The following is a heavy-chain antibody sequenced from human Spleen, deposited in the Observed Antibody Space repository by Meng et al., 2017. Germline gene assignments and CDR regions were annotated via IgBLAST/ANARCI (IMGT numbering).Heavy chain of an antibody. CDR1: GFSFSSYA. D-gene: IGHD3-10*01. V-gene: IGHV3-23*04. CDR2: LSGGGFPT. J-gene: IGHJ4*02. CDR3: AKYSYGLGDYLDY. Sequence: VRLGESGGGFVPAGGALSLSCAASGFSFSSYAMSWVRHAPGKGLEWVSALSGGGFPTYYADSVKGRFAISRHNSKNTLYLQMNSLRAEDTALYYCAKYSYGLGDYLDYWGQGALVTVSS.